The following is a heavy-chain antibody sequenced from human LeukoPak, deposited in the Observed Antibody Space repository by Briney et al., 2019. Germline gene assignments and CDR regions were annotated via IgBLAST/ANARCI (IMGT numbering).Heavy chain of an antibody. CDR2: ISSSSSYI. Sequence: GGSLRLSCAASGFTFSSYSMNWVRQAPGKGLEWVSSISSSSSYIYYADSVKGRFTISRDNAKNSLYLQMNSLRAEDTAVYYCARDPTVGGIYFDYWGQGTLVTISS. J-gene: IGHJ4*02. CDR3: ARDPTVGGIYFDY. V-gene: IGHV3-21*01. CDR1: GFTFSSYS. D-gene: IGHD4-23*01.